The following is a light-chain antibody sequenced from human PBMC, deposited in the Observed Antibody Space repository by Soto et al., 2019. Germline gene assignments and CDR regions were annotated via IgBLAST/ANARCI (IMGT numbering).Light chain of an antibody. V-gene: IGKV1-9*01. CDR1: QGISTF. Sequence: IQLTQSPSSLSASVGDRVTISCRASQGISTFLAWYQQKPGKAPKLLIYVASTLQAGVPSRFGGSGSGTDFTLTISSLQPEDFATYYCQQYSNYPRTFGQGTKVEIK. CDR2: VAS. J-gene: IGKJ1*01. CDR3: QQYSNYPRT.